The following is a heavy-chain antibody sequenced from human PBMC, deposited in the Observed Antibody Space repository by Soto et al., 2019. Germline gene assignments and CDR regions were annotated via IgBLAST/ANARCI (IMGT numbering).Heavy chain of an antibody. CDR2: IYYSGST. CDR3: ARHSDCSGGSCYSEYFAVGNWFDP. D-gene: IGHD2-15*01. Sequence: PSETLSLTCTVSGGSIGSGRHYWGWIRQPPGKGLEWIGSIYYSGSTYSNPSLKSRVTIFVDTSKNQFSLRLSSVTAADTAVYYCARHSDCSGGSCYSEYFAVGNWFDPWGREPWSPSPQ. J-gene: IGHJ5*02. V-gene: IGHV4-39*01. CDR1: GGSIGSGRHY.